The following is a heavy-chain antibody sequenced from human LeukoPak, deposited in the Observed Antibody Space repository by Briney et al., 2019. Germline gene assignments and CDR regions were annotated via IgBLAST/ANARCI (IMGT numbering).Heavy chain of an antibody. Sequence: ASVKVSCKASGYTFTGYYMHWVRQAPGQGLEWMGWINPNSGGTNYAQKFQGRVTMTRDTSISTAYMELSRLRSDDTAVYYCASLDYGSGSYPFDYWGQEPCHRLL. D-gene: IGHD3-10*01. J-gene: IGHJ4*01. V-gene: IGHV1-2*02. CDR3: ASLDYGSGSYPFDY. CDR1: GYTFTGYY. CDR2: INPNSGGT.